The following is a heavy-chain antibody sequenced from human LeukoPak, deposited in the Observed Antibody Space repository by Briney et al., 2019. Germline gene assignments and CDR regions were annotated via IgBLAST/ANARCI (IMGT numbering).Heavy chain of an antibody. J-gene: IGHJ4*02. CDR1: GFTFSSYS. CDR2: ISSSSSYI. CDR3: ARGGAAAAFDY. D-gene: IGHD2-2*01. V-gene: IGHV3-21*01. Sequence: GGSLRLSCAASGFTFSSYSMNWVRQAPGKGLEWVSSISSSSSYIYYADSVKGRFTISRDNAKNSLYLQMNRLRAEDTAVYYCARGGAAAAFDYWGQGTLVTVSS.